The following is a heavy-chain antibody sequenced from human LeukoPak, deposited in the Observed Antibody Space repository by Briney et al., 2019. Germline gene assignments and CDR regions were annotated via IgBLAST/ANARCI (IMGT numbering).Heavy chain of an antibody. CDR2: ITSNGHSA. CDR3: ARGRLASTTSTTYDY. D-gene: IGHD2/OR15-2a*01. V-gene: IGHV3-64*01. CDR1: GLTFSLYA. Sequence: PGGSLRLSCAASGLTFSLYAMHWVRQAPGKGLEYVSAITSNGHSAYYANSVEGRFTISRDNSKNTLYLQMGSLRAEDMAVYYCARGRLASTTSTTYDYRGQGTLVTVSS. J-gene: IGHJ4*02.